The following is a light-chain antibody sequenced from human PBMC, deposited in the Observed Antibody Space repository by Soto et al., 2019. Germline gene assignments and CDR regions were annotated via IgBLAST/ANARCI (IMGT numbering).Light chain of an antibody. CDR3: CSYAGSRTLV. CDR1: SSDVGTYNL. Sequence: QSALTQPASVSGSPGQSITISCTGTSSDVGTYNLVSWYQQHPGKAPKLMIYEGSKRPSGVSNRLSGSKSGNTASLTISGLQAEGEADYYCCSYAGSRTLVFGGGTQLTVL. V-gene: IGLV2-23*01. J-gene: IGLJ2*01. CDR2: EGS.